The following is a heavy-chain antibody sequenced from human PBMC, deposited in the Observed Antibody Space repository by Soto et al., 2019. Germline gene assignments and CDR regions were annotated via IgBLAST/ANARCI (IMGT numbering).Heavy chain of an antibody. CDR1: GFTFGSHG. CDR3: ARSRYTGTYSGRFLDY. V-gene: IGHV3-30*03. CDR2: ISYDETNE. J-gene: IGHJ4*02. Sequence: GESLKISCVASGFTFGSHGMHWVRQAPGKGLEWVAVISYDETNEYYVDSVKGRFTISRDSSKNTFYLQMNSLRAEDTAMYFCARSRYTGTYSGRFLDYWGQGSLVTVSS. D-gene: IGHD1-26*01.